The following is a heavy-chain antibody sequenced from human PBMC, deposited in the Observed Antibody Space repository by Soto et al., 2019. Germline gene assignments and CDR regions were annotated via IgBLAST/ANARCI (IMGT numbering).Heavy chain of an antibody. J-gene: IGHJ3*02. CDR2: IRQSGDRS. CDR1: GFIFSNFA. Sequence: GGSLRLSCAASGFIFSNFAMYWVRRAPGKGLEWVSSIRQSGDRSSYADSAKGRFTISRDNSKNTLYLQMNGLRLDDTAVYYCVTDHRKRLDICARGTLVPVSS. CDR3: VTDHRKRLDI. V-gene: IGHV3-23*01.